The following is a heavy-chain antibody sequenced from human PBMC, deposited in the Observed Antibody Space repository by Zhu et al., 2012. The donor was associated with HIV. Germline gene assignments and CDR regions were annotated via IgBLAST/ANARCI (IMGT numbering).Heavy chain of an antibody. CDR1: GGSISSGDYY. CDR2: IYYSGTT. J-gene: IGHJ3*02. D-gene: IGHD1-26*01. Sequence: QVQLQESGPGLVKPSQTLSLTCTVSGGSISSGDYYWSWVRQSPVRGLEWIGYIYYSGTTYYIPSLKSRVTISVDTSKNQFSLKLTSVTAADTAMYYCARKQWELLSAFD. V-gene: IGHV4-30-4*08. CDR3: ARKQWELLSAFD.